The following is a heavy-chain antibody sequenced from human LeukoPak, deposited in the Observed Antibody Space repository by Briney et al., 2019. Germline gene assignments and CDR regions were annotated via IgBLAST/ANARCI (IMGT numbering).Heavy chain of an antibody. CDR1: GFTFSSYS. J-gene: IGHJ6*02. CDR3: ANYYCMDV. V-gene: IGHV3-23*01. CDR2: ISGSGDST. Sequence: PGGSLRLSCAASGFTFSSYSMAWVRQAPGKGLEWVSVISGSGDSTYFADSVKGRFTISRDNSKNTLYLQMNSLRAEDTAVYYCANYYCMDVWGQGTTVTVSS.